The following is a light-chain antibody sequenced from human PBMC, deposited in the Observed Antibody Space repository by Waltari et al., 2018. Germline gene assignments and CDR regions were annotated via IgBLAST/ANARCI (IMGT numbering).Light chain of an antibody. Sequence: ETVMTQSPTTLSVSPGEGVTLSCRASQSVGTNLAWHHHKPGQAPRLLIYGASTRAAGIPVRFSGSGSGTEFTLTISGLQPEDFATYYCQQLNSYPITFGQGTRLEIK. CDR1: QSVGTN. V-gene: IGKV3-15*01. CDR3: QQLNSYPIT. CDR2: GAS. J-gene: IGKJ5*01.